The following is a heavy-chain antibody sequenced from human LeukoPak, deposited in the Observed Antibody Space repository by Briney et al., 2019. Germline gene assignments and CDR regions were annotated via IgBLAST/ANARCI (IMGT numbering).Heavy chain of an antibody. CDR2: IYYSGST. CDR1: GGSISSYY. V-gene: IGHV4-59*01. D-gene: IGHD6-19*01. Sequence: KPSETLSLTCTVSGGSISSYYWSWIRQPPGKGLEWIGYIYYSGSTNYNPSLKSRVTMSVDTSKNQFSLKLSSVTAADTAIYYCARYDFDAVAADFWGQGTLVTSST. J-gene: IGHJ4*02. CDR3: ARYDFDAVAADF.